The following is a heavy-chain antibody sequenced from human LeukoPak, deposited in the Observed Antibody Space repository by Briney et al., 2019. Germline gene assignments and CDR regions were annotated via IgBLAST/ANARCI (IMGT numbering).Heavy chain of an antibody. V-gene: IGHV3-33*01. J-gene: IGHJ4*02. CDR2: IWYDGSNK. D-gene: IGHD5-12*01. CDR3: ARGPQGGYDIFDY. CDR1: GFTFSSYG. Sequence: PGGSLRLSCAASGFTFSSYGMHWVRQAPGKGLEWVAVIWYDGSNKYYADSVKGRFTISRDNSKNTLYLQMNSLRAEDTAVYYCARGPQGGYDIFDYWGQGTLVTVSS.